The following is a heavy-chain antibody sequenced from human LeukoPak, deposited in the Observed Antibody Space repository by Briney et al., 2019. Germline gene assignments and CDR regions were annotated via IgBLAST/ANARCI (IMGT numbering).Heavy chain of an antibody. D-gene: IGHD1-26*01. CDR1: GLTISSYW. CDR3: ARDPVGAPYYDY. Sequence: GGSLTLSCAATGLTISSYWFNLVRQAPGYWLPWVANIKQDGSVENYVDSVKGRFTISRDNAKNSLYLQMNSLRAEDTAVYYCARDPVGAPYYDYWGQGTLVTVSS. CDR2: IKQDGSVE. V-gene: IGHV3-7*01. J-gene: IGHJ4*02.